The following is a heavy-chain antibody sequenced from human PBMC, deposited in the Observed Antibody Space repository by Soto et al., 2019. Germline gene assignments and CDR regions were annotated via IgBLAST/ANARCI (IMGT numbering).Heavy chain of an antibody. CDR1: CGSLSSYY. Sequence: SEALSLTCTLPCGSLSSYYWSRIRQPAGKGLEWIGYIYYSGSTIYNPSLKSRVTISVDTSKNQFSLKLSSVTAADTAVYYCARYGSGSSVWFDPWGQGTLVTVS. CDR3: ARYGSGSSVWFDP. D-gene: IGHD3-10*01. J-gene: IGHJ5*02. V-gene: IGHV4-59*01. CDR2: IYYSGST.